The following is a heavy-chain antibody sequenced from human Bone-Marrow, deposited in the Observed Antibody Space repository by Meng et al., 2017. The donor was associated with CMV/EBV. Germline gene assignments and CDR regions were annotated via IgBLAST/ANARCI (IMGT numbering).Heavy chain of an antibody. D-gene: IGHD6-13*01. CDR3: ARDRSAVVNYYYYGMDV. V-gene: IGHV1-69*10. J-gene: IGHJ6*02. Sequence: SVKVSCKASGGTFSSYAISWVRQAPGQGLEWMGGIIPILGIANYAQKFQGRVTITADKSTSTAYMELSSLRSEDTAVYYCARDRSAVVNYYYYGMDVWGQGTTVTVSS. CDR1: GGTFSSYA. CDR2: IIPILGIA.